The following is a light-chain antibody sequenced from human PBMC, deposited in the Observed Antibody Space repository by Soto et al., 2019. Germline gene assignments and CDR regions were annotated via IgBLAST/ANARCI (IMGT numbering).Light chain of an antibody. CDR1: SSDVGAYDY. Sequence: QSALTQPASVSGSPGQSITISCTGTSSDVGAYDYVSWYQQHPDKAPKLMIYEVSNRPSGVSNRFSGSKSVNTATLTISGLQAEDEAGYYCSSYTSSSTRVFGTGTKVT. V-gene: IGLV2-14*03. CDR2: EVS. CDR3: SSYTSSSTRV. J-gene: IGLJ1*01.